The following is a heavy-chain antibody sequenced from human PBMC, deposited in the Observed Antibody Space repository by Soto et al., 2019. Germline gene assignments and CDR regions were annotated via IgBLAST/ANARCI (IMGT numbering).Heavy chain of an antibody. V-gene: IGHV3-7*01. Sequence: EVQLVESGGGLVQPGGSLRLSCAASGFTFSSYWMSWVRQAPVKGLEWVGNIKQDGSEKNYVDFVEGRFTISRDNAENSLYLQMNSLRAEDTAVYYCARIASAGRGWDVWGQGTTVVVPS. CDR3: ARIASAGRGWDV. CDR2: IKQDGSEK. J-gene: IGHJ6*02. CDR1: GFTFSSYW. D-gene: IGHD6-13*01.